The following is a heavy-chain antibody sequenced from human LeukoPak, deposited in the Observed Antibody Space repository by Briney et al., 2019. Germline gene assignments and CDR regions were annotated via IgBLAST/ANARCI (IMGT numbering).Heavy chain of an antibody. CDR3: GRGESSGYPDAFEI. Sequence: GGSLRLSCAASGFTLSSYGMHWVRQAPGKGLEGGAVIWYDGSNKYYADSVKGRFTISRDHSKNTRYLPMNSLRAEDPAVYYRGRGESSGYPDAFEICGQGTMVTVSS. D-gene: IGHD3-22*01. CDR1: GFTLSSYG. V-gene: IGHV3-33*01. J-gene: IGHJ3*02. CDR2: IWYDGSNK.